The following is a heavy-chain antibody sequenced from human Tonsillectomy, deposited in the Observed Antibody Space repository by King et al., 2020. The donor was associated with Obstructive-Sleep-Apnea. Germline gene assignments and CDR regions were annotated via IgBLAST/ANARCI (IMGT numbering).Heavy chain of an antibody. J-gene: IGHJ4*02. V-gene: IGHV4/OR15-8*01. CDR2: VSHSGTP. Sequence: QVQLVESGPGLVKPSGTLSLTCVVSGDSVSSDHWWTWVRHSPGKGLEWIGEVSHSGTPNYNPSLRGRLSISIDNSRNLFSLTLTTVTAADTGRYFCARGYGSLDFWGQGILVTVSS. D-gene: IGHD3-10*01. CDR3: ARGYGSLDF. CDR1: GDSVSSDHW.